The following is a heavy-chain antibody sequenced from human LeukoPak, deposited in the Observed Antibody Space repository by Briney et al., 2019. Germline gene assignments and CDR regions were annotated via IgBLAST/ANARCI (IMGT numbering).Heavy chain of an antibody. CDR2: INHSGST. J-gene: IGHJ4*02. D-gene: IGHD6-19*01. V-gene: IGHV4-34*01. Sequence: PSETLSLTCAVYGGSFSGYYWSWIRQPPWKGLEWIGEINHSGSTNYNPSLKSRVTISVDTSKNQFSLKLSSVTATDTAVYYCARASIAVAGPFDWGQGTLVTVSS. CDR1: GGSFSGYY. CDR3: ARASIAVAGPFD.